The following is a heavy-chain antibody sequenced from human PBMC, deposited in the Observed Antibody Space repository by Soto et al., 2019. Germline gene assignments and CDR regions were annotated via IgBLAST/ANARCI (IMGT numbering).Heavy chain of an antibody. D-gene: IGHD2-2*01. CDR1: GFSLSTSGVG. J-gene: IGHJ4*02. CDR3: AHRRLVVPAAYFDY. CDR2: IYWDDDK. Sequence: QITLKESGPTLVKPTQTLTLTCTFSGFSLSTSGVGVGWIRQPPGKALEWIALIYWDDDKRYSPSLKSRLTITKDTSKNQVVLTMTNMDPVDTATYYCAHRRLVVPAAYFDYWGQGTLVTVSS. V-gene: IGHV2-5*02.